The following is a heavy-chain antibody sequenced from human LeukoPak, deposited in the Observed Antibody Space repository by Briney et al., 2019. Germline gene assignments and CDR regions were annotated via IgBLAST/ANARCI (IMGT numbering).Heavy chain of an antibody. CDR2: IKSRTDGGTT. CDR3: TTMHTATYYYYYMDV. V-gene: IGHV3-15*01. Sequence: GGSLRLSCAASGFTFSNAWMSWVRQAPGKGLEWVGRIKSRTDGGTTDYAAPVKGRFTISRDDSKNTLYLQMNSLKTEDTAVYYCTTMHTATYYYYYMDVWGKGTTVTVSS. D-gene: IGHD5-18*01. CDR1: GFTFSNAW. J-gene: IGHJ6*03.